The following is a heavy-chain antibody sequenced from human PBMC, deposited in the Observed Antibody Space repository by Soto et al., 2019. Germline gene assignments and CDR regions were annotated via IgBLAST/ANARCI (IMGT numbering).Heavy chain of an antibody. CDR1: GDSVSSNSAA. D-gene: IGHD6-6*01. CDR2: TYYRSKWYN. Sequence: SPTLSLTCAISGDSVSSNSAAWNWIRQSPSRGLEWLGRTYYRSKWYNDYAVSVKSRITVNPDTSKNQFSLQLNSVTPEDTAVYYCAREVAARYYSYSVMDVGAQGATIAVSS. CDR3: AREVAARYYSYSVMDV. V-gene: IGHV6-1*01. J-gene: IGHJ6*01.